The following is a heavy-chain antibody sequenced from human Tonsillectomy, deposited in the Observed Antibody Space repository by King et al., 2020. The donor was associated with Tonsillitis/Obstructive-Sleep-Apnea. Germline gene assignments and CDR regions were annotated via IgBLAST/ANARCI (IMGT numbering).Heavy chain of an antibody. D-gene: IGHD4-17*01. CDR3: ARTKLDYGDYEFTYYIDF. CDR1: DGSISSYY. CDR2: IYYSGTT. Sequence: VQLQESGPGLVKPSETLSLTCTVSDGSISSYYWSWVRQPPGKGLEWIGYIYYSGTTNYNPSLKRRVTITVDTSKNQFSLKLRSVTAADTAVYCSARTKLDYGDYEFTYYIDFCGKGTSVTVSS. J-gene: IGHJ6*03. V-gene: IGHV4-59*01.